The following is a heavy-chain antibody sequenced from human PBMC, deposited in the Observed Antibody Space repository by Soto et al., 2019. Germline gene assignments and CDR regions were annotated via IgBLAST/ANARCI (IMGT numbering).Heavy chain of an antibody. CDR2: ISSGGRA. CDR1: GFTVSSNY. V-gene: IGHV3-53*01. J-gene: IGHJ4*02. Sequence: EVQLVESGGGLIQPGGSLRLSCTISGFTVSSNYMSWVRQAPGKGLEWVSGISSGGRAYYADSVKGRFTISRDNSKNTLFLQMNSLRAEDTAVYYCARVKGGHSYGSDIYYFDYWGQGALVTVSS. D-gene: IGHD5-18*01. CDR3: ARVKGGHSYGSDIYYFDY.